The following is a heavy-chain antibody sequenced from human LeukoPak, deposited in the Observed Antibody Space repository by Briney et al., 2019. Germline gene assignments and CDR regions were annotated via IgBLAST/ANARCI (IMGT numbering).Heavy chain of an antibody. CDR3: ESTPPSAFDI. CDR1: GFTFSSYA. D-gene: IGHD2-2*01. J-gene: IGHJ3*02. Sequence: PGGSLRLSCAASGFTFSSYAMSWVRQAPGKGLEWVSAISGSGGSTYYADSVKGRFTISRDNSKTTLYLQMHSPRAQATAAYYCESTPPSAFDIWGQGTMVTVSS. V-gene: IGHV3-23*01. CDR2: ISGSGGST.